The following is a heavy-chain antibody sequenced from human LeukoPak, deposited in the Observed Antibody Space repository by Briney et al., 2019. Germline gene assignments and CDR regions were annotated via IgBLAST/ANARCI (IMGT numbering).Heavy chain of an antibody. J-gene: IGHJ3*02. CDR3: AKESLVVVAVPDAFDI. CDR2: ISGSGGST. V-gene: IGHV3-23*01. D-gene: IGHD2-15*01. Sequence: PAGSLRRSCAASGFTFSSYAMSWVRQAPGKGREWVSAISGSGGSTYYADSVKGRFTISRDNSKNTLYLQMNSLRAEDTAVYYCAKESLVVVAVPDAFDIWGQGTMVTVSS. CDR1: GFTFSSYA.